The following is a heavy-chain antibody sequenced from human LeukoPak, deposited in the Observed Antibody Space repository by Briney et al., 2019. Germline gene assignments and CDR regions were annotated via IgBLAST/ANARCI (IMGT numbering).Heavy chain of an antibody. D-gene: IGHD2-2*01. CDR3: ARKYEQT. CDR2: ISSGSDTI. J-gene: IGHJ4*02. CDR1: GFTFSSYS. Sequence: GGSLRLSCAASGFTFSSYSMSWVRQAPGRGLEWVSYISSGSDTIYYADSVKGRFTISRDNAKNSLYLQMNSLRDEDTAVYYCARKYEQTWGQGTLVTVSS. V-gene: IGHV3-48*02.